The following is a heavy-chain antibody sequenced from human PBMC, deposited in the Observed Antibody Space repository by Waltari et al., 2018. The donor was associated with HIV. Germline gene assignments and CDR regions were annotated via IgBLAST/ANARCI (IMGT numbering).Heavy chain of an antibody. Sequence: QVQLVQSGAEVKKPGASVKVSCKASGYTFTSYDINWVRQATGQGPEWMGWMNPNSGNTGYAQKFQGRVTMTRNTSISTAYMELSSLRSEDTAVYYCARVARIAARGGYYYYGMDVWGQGTTVTVSS. CDR1: GYTFTSYD. J-gene: IGHJ6*02. CDR2: MNPNSGNT. D-gene: IGHD6-13*01. V-gene: IGHV1-8*01. CDR3: ARVARIAARGGYYYYGMDV.